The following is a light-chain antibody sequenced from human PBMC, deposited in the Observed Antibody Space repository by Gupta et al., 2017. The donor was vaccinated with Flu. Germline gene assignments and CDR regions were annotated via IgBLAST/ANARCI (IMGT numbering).Light chain of an antibody. CDR3: CSYTNSSALAWV. Sequence: QSALTQPASVSGSPGQSITISCTGTSSDVGGFNYVSWYQQHPGTAPTLRIFVVSNRPSGVSNRFSCSNSGITASPTISGLQAEDEAADDCCSYTNSSALAWVFGGGTKLTVL. J-gene: IGLJ3*02. CDR2: VVS. CDR1: SSDVGGFNY. V-gene: IGLV2-14*03.